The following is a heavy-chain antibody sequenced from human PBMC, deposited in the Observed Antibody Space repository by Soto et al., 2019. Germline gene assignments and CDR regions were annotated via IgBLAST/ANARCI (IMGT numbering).Heavy chain of an antibody. D-gene: IGHD4-4*01. CDR3: ARYGIIDYGNTHAFDI. CDR2: IYYSGSA. Sequence: SETLSLTCTVSGGSINNYCWNWIRQPPGKGLEWIGFIYYSGSANYNPSLKSRVTISLHTSKNQFSLRLSSVTAADTAMYYCARYGIIDYGNTHAFDIWGQGTMVTVSS. J-gene: IGHJ3*02. V-gene: IGHV4-59*01. CDR1: GGSINNYC.